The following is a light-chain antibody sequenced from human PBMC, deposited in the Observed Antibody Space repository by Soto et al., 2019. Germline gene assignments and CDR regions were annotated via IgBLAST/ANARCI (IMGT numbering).Light chain of an antibody. Sequence: HSLLTQPPSASGTPGQRVTISCSGSSSNIGSNTVNWYQQLPGTAPKLLIYSNNQRPSGVPDRFSGSKSGTSASLAISGLQSEDEADYYCAAWDDSLNGFYVFGTGTKVTVL. CDR3: AAWDDSLNGFYV. CDR1: SSNIGSNT. V-gene: IGLV1-44*01. CDR2: SNN. J-gene: IGLJ1*01.